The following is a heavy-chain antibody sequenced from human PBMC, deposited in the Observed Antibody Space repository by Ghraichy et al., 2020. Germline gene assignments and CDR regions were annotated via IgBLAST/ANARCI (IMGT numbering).Heavy chain of an antibody. V-gene: IGHV3-23*01. CDR3: ATARTAVSRLNPLDY. CDR2: ISDGDGGT. J-gene: IGHJ4*02. CDR1: GFTFSDYA. Sequence: GGSLRLSCVTSGFTFSDYAMNWVRQAPGKGLEWVSVISDGDGGTYYADSVKGRFAISRDDSKNTLYLQMNSLRADDTAVYYCATARTAVSRLNPLDYWGQGTLVTVSS. D-gene: IGHD2/OR15-2a*01.